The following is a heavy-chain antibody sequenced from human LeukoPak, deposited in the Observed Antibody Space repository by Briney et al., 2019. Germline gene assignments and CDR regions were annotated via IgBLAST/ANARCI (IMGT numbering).Heavy chain of an antibody. D-gene: IGHD2-2*01. V-gene: IGHV1-18*01. CDR1: GYTFTSYG. Sequence: ASVKVSCKASGYTFTSYGISWVQQAPGQGLEWMGWISAYNGNTNYAQKLQGRVTMTTDTSTSTAYMELRSLRSDDTAVYYCAIVVVPADGEDYWGQGTLVTVSS. CDR2: ISAYNGNT. CDR3: AIVVVPADGEDY. J-gene: IGHJ4*02.